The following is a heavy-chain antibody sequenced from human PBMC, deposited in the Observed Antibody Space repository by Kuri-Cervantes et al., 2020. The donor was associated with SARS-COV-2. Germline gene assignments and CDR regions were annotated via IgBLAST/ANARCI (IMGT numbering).Heavy chain of an antibody. D-gene: IGHD5-18*01. CDR3: ASRRGYSYGIAVGDAFDI. CDR2: IIPFVTSP. V-gene: IGHV1-69*05. Sequence: SVKVSCKPSGGTLSTYAITWVRQAPGQGLEWTGGIIPFVTSPYYAQKFQGRVTIATDASTGTAYMELSSLRSEDTAVYYCASRRGYSYGIAVGDAFDIWGQGTMVTVSS. CDR1: GGTLSTYA. J-gene: IGHJ3*02.